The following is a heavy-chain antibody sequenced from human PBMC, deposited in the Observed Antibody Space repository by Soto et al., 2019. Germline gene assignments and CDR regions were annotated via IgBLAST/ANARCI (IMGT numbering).Heavy chain of an antibody. Sequence: SETLSLTCAVYGGAFRGYYWSWIRLRRGNGLEGLGEINKRRRTSHNRSLQTQITISMHTSKNEISLTLSSQTAADCAVYYCARERGRYSSLESCYPFGPWGQGPLVTVS. CDR2: INKRRRT. CDR3: ARERGRYSSLESCYPFGP. CDR1: GGAFRGYY. V-gene: IGHV4-34*01. D-gene: IGHD2-15*01. J-gene: IGHJ5*02.